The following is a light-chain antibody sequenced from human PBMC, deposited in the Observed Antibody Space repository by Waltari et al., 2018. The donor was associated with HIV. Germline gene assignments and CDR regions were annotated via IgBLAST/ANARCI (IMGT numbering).Light chain of an antibody. Sequence: QSLLTQPPPASGTPGQKVTISSSGSGPNTGSNDNFWYQQLPGAAPKLLMYKNDQRPSGVPDRFSGSKSGTSASLAISGLRSEDEADYTCATWDDSLSGVVFGGGTKLNVL. CDR1: GPNTGSND. CDR3: ATWDDSLSGVV. J-gene: IGLJ3*02. V-gene: IGLV1-47*01. CDR2: KND.